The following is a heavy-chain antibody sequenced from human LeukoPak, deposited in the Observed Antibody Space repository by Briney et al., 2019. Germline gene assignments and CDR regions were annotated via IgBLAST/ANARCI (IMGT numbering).Heavy chain of an antibody. D-gene: IGHD3-3*01. Sequence: GGSLRLSCAASGFTFSGSAMHWVRQASGKGLEWVGRIRSKANSYATAYAASVKGRFTISRDDSKNTAYLQMNSLKTEDTAVYYCTRQYYDFWSGYLTYYYGMDVWGQGTTVTVSS. CDR1: GFTFSGSA. CDR2: IRSKANSYAT. CDR3: TRQYYDFWSGYLTYYYGMDV. V-gene: IGHV3-73*01. J-gene: IGHJ6*02.